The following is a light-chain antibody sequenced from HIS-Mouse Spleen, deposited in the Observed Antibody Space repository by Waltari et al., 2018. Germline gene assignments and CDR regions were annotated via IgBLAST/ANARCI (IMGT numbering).Light chain of an antibody. CDR2: EDS. CDR3: NSRDSSGNHVV. CDR1: ALPKKY. J-gene: IGLJ2*01. V-gene: IGLV3-10*01. Sequence: SYELTQPPSVSVSPGQTARITCSGDALPKKYAYWYQQKSGQAPVLVIYEDSKRPSGIPGGFSGSSSGTMATLTIRGAQVEDEADYYCNSRDSSGNHVVFGGGTKLTVL.